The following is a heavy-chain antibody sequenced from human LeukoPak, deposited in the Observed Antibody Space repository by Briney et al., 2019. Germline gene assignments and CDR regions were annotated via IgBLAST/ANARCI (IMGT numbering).Heavy chain of an antibody. CDR2: IDPSDSYT. D-gene: IGHD4-11*01. CDR1: GYSFTSYW. Sequence: GESLRISCKGSGYSFTSYWISWVRQMAGKGLEWMGRIDPSDSYTNYSPSFQGHVTISADKSISTAYLQWSSLRASDTAMYYCARTLTTDINYWGQGTLVTVSS. CDR3: ARTLTTDINY. J-gene: IGHJ4*02. V-gene: IGHV5-10-1*01.